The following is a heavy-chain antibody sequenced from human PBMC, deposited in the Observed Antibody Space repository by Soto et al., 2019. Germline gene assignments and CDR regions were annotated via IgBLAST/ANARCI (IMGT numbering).Heavy chain of an antibody. J-gene: IGHJ6*02. CDR1: RFTYNSYW. CDR3: ARTGGDSHYYYDMDV. V-gene: IGHV3-74*01. Sequence: EAQLVESGGGLVQPGGSLRLSCAASRFTYNSYWVNWVRQVPGKGLMWVSRIYSDVSTARYADSVKGRFTISRDNAKNTVYLQMNSLRAEDTAVYYCARTGGDSHYYYDMDVWGQGTTVTVSS. D-gene: IGHD2-21*02. CDR2: IYSDVSTA.